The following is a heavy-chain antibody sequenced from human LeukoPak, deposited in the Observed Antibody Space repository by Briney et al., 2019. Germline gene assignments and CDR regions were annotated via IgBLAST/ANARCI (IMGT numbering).Heavy chain of an antibody. J-gene: IGHJ4*02. CDR3: ASGYLDDFWSGHF. D-gene: IGHD3-3*01. V-gene: IGHV3-7*01. Sequence: GGSLRLSCAASGFTFSTHWMSWVRQVPGKGLEWVANIKEDGSEKYYVDSVKGRFTISRDNAMRSLYLQMNSLRAEDSAIYYCASGYLDDFWSGHFWGQGTQVTVSS. CDR1: GFTFSTHW. CDR2: IKEDGSEK.